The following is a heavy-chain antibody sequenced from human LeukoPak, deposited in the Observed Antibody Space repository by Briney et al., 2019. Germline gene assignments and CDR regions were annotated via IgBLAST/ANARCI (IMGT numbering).Heavy chain of an antibody. Sequence: GGSLRLSCAASGFTFDDYAMHWVRQAPGKGLEWVAVIWYDGSNKYYADSVKGRFTISRDNSKNTLYLQMNSLRAEDTAVYYCAREKADYDILTGYSFDYWGQGTLVTVSS. V-gene: IGHV3-33*08. D-gene: IGHD3-9*01. CDR3: AREKADYDILTGYSFDY. CDR2: IWYDGSNK. CDR1: GFTFDDYA. J-gene: IGHJ4*02.